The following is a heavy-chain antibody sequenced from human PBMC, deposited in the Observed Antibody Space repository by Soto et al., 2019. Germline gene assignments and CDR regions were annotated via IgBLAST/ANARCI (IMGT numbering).Heavy chain of an antibody. CDR2: IYYSGST. CDR3: ARDKITGLFDY. Sequence: PSETLSLTCTVSGVSISSGDSYWSWIRQPPGKGLEWIGYIYYSGSTYYNSSLKSRVTISVDTSKNHFSLRLTSVTAADTAVYYCARDKITGLFDYWGQGTLVTVSS. V-gene: IGHV4-30-4*01. CDR1: GVSISSGDSY. J-gene: IGHJ4*02. D-gene: IGHD2-8*02.